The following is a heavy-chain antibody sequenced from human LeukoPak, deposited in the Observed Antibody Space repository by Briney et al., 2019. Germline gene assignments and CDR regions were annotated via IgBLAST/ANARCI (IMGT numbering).Heavy chain of an antibody. CDR1: GFTFSSYA. V-gene: IGHV3-30-3*01. D-gene: IGHD4-23*01. CDR2: ISYDGSNK. Sequence: GGSLRLSCAASGFTFSSYAMHWVRQAPGKGLEWVAVISYDGSNKYYADSVKGRFTISRDNSKNTLYLQMNSLRAEDTAVYYCARDLYGGHSFDYWGQGTLVTVSS. CDR3: ARDLYGGHSFDY. J-gene: IGHJ4*02.